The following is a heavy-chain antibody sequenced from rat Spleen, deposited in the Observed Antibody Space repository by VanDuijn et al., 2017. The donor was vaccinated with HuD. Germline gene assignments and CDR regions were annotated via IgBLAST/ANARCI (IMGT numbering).Heavy chain of an antibody. D-gene: IGHD5-1*01. CDR1: GFTFNNYW. J-gene: IGHJ2*01. CDR3: TRDGWENQNY. CDR2: ITNTGGST. Sequence: EVQLVESDGGLVQPGRSLKLSCAASGFTFNNYWMSWIRQAPGKGLEWVASITNTGGSTYYPDSVKGRFTISRDNAKSTLYLQMNSLRSEDTATYYCTRDGWENQNYWGQGVMVTVSS. V-gene: IGHV5-31*01.